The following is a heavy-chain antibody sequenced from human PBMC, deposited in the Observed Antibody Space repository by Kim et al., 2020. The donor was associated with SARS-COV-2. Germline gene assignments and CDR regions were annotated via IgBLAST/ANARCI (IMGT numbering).Heavy chain of an antibody. Sequence: GGSLRLSCAASGFTFSSYAMHWVRQAPGKGLEWVAVISYDGSNKYYADSVKGRFTISRDNSKNTLYLQMNSLRAEDTAVYYCAREDGSGSWAFDPWGQGTLVTVSS. CDR3: AREDGSGSWAFDP. D-gene: IGHD3-10*01. V-gene: IGHV3-30-3*01. J-gene: IGHJ5*02. CDR1: GFTFSSYA. CDR2: ISYDGSNK.